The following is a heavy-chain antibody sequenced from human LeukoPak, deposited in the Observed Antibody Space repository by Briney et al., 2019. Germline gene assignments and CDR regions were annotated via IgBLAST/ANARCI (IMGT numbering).Heavy chain of an antibody. CDR2: IYPDDSDI. Sequence: GESLRISCKGSGYSFPDYWIGWVRQMPGEGLQWMGIIYPDDSDIRYSPSFQGQVTISADKSIITAYLQWSSLLASYTAMYYGARHGRGSRSPNAFDIWGQGTMVTVSS. CDR1: GYSFPDYW. J-gene: IGHJ3*02. CDR3: ARHGRGSRSPNAFDI. D-gene: IGHD3-10*01. V-gene: IGHV5-51*01.